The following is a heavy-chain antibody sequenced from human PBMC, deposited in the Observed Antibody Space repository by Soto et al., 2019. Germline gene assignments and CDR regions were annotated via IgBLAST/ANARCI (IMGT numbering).Heavy chain of an antibody. Sequence: SETLSLTCTVYGGSFSGYYWSWIRQPPGKGLDWIGEINHSGSTTYNPSLKSRVTISVDTSKNQFSLRLSSVTAADTAVYYCARGATTVEHYYYYGLDVWGQGTTVTVSS. CDR3: ARGATTVEHYYYYGLDV. CDR2: INHSGST. V-gene: IGHV4-34*01. CDR1: GGSFSGYY. J-gene: IGHJ6*02. D-gene: IGHD4-17*01.